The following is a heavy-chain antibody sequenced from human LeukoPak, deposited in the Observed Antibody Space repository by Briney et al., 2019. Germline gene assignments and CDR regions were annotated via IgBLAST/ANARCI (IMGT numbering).Heavy chain of an antibody. CDR1: GFTFSSYS. V-gene: IGHV3-7*01. CDR3: ACIAAAFDYYGMDV. CDR2: IKQDGSEK. Sequence: GGSLRLSCAASGFTFSSYSMNWVRQAPGKGLEWVANIKQDGSEKYYVDSVKGRFTISRDNAKNSLYLQMNSLRAEDTAVYYCACIAAAFDYYGMDVWGQGTTVTVSS. J-gene: IGHJ6*02. D-gene: IGHD6-13*01.